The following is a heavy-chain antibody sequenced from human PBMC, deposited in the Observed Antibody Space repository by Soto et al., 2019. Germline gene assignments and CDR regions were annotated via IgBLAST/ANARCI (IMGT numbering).Heavy chain of an antibody. J-gene: IGHJ4*02. CDR1: GGSISSGGYY. V-gene: IGHV4-31*03. D-gene: IGHD6-19*01. Sequence: QVQLQESGPGLVKPSQTLSLTCTVSGGSISSGGYYWSWIRQHPGKGLEWIGYIYYSGSTYYNPSLKSXXTXSXXTSKNQFSLKLSSVTAADTAVYYCARDKRAVAGGDWGQGTLVTVSS. CDR2: IYYSGST. CDR3: ARDKRAVAGGD.